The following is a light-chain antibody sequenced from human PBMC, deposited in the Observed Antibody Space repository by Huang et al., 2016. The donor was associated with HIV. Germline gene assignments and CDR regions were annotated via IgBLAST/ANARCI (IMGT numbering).Light chain of an antibody. Sequence: EIVLTQSPGTLSLSPGERATLSCRASQSVSNNYLAWYQQKPGQAPRLLIYGASSRAIGIPDRFSGSGSGTDFTLTISRLEPEDFAVFYCQQYGSSPKTFGQGTKVEI. CDR2: GAS. J-gene: IGKJ1*01. V-gene: IGKV3-20*01. CDR1: QSVSNNY. CDR3: QQYGSSPKT.